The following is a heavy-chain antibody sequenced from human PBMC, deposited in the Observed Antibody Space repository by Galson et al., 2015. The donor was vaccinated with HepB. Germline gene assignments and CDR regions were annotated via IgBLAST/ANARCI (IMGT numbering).Heavy chain of an antibody. V-gene: IGHV5-10-1*01. CDR1: GYSFTSYW. J-gene: IGHJ6*02. CDR2: IDPSDSYT. CDR3: ARHINIHTAMLSYYYGMDV. D-gene: IGHD5-18*01. Sequence: QSGAEVKKPGESLRISCKGSGYSFTSYWITWVRQMPGKGLEWMGRIDPSDSYTNYSPSFQGHVTISADKSISTAYLQWSSLKASDTAMYYCARHINIHTAMLSYYYGMDVWGQGTTVTVSS.